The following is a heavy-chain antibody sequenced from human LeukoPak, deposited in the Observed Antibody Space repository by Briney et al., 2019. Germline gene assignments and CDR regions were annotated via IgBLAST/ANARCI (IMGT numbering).Heavy chain of an antibody. CDR3: ARDSGYSSSWYAT. V-gene: IGHV1-46*01. Sequence: ASVKVSCKASGYTFTSHYMHWVRQAPGQGLEWVGYINPNGGGTTYAQKFQGRVTMTRDTPTSTVYMELSSLGSEDTAVYYCARDSGYSSSWYATWGQGTLVTVSS. CDR2: INPNGGGT. J-gene: IGHJ5*02. D-gene: IGHD6-13*01. CDR1: GYTFTSHY.